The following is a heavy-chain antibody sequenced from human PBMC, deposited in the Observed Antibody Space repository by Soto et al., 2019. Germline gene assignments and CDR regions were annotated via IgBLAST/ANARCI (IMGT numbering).Heavy chain of an antibody. CDR1: GYSFTSYW. J-gene: IGHJ6*03. V-gene: IGHV5-51*01. CDR3: AREWGIAAAGYYYYYMDV. D-gene: IGHD6-13*01. Sequence: RGESLKISCKGSGYSFTSYWIGWVRQMPGKGLEWMGIIYPGDSDTRYSPSFQGQVTISADKSISTAYLQWSSLKASDTAMYYCAREWGIAAAGYYYYYMDVWAKGPRSPSP. CDR2: IYPGDSDT.